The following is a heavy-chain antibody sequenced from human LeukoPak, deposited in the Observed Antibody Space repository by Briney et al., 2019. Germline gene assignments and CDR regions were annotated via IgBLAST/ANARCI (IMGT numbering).Heavy chain of an antibody. CDR3: ARDPIAVSRGAFDI. D-gene: IGHD6-19*01. J-gene: IGHJ3*02. CDR1: GFTFSTYY. V-gene: IGHV3-48*03. Sequence: PGGSLRLSCAASGFTFSTYYMNWVRQAPGKGLELVSYISSSGSTIYYADSVKGRFTISRDNAKNSLYLQMNSLRAEDTAVYYCARDPIAVSRGAFDIWGQGTMVTVSS. CDR2: ISSSGSTI.